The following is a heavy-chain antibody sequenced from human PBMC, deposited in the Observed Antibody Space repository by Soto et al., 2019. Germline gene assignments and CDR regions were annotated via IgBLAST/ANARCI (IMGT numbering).Heavy chain of an antibody. D-gene: IGHD3-22*01. V-gene: IGHV2-5*01. J-gene: IGHJ5*02. CDR2: IYWNDDK. CDR3: AHSPLTLTYYYDTLAWFDP. Sequence: PTLVNPTQTLTLTCTFSGFSLSTSGVGVGWIRQPPGKALEWLALIYWNDDKRYSPSLKSRLTITKDTSKNQVVLTMTNMDPVDTATYYCAHSPLTLTYYYDTLAWFDPWGQGTLVTVSS. CDR1: GFSLSTSGVG.